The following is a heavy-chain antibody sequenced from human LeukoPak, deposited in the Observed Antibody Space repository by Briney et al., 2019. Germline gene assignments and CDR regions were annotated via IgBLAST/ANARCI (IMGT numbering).Heavy chain of an antibody. CDR2: IYYSGST. J-gene: IGHJ4*02. D-gene: IGHD3-22*01. CDR1: GGSISSYY. V-gene: IGHV4-59*01. CDR3: AREHTRGYDSRLFDY. Sequence: SETLSLTCTVSGGSISSYYWSWIRQPPGKGLEWIGYIYYSGSTNYNPSLKSRVTISVDTSKNQFSLKLSSVTAADTAVYYCAREHTRGYDSRLFDYWGQGTLVTDSS.